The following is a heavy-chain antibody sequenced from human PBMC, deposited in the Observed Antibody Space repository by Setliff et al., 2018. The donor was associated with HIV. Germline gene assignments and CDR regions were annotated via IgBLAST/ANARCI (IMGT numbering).Heavy chain of an antibody. V-gene: IGHV1-69*10. CDR2: IIPILNVA. CDR1: RGTFTTYA. Sequence: SVKVSCKTSRGTFTTYAFSWVRQAPGQGLEWMGGIIPILNVAKYPQKFHGRVTITADESTSTAYMDLSSLTSDDTAVYYCATSPRGTYYDILSGRPRGWFDPWGQGTLVTVSS. D-gene: IGHD3-9*01. CDR3: ATSPRGTYYDILSGRPRGWFDP. J-gene: IGHJ5*02.